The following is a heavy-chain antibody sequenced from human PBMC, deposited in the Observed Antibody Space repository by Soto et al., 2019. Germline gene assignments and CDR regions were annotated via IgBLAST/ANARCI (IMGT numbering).Heavy chain of an antibody. D-gene: IGHD2-15*01. V-gene: IGHV3-33*01. Sequence: KGLEWVAVIWYDGSNKYYADSVKGRFTISRDNSKNTLYLQMNSLRAEDTAVYYCARDGYCSGGSCYSVPVFDYWGQGTLVTVSS. CDR3: ARDGYCSGGSCYSVPVFDY. CDR2: IWYDGSNK. J-gene: IGHJ4*02.